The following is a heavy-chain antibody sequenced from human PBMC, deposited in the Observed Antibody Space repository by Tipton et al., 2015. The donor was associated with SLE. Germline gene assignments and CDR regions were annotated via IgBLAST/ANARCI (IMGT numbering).Heavy chain of an antibody. Sequence: RSLRLSCAASGFTFSSYAMHWVRQAPGKGLEWVTVISYDGSNKYYADSVKGRFTISRDNSKNTLYLQMNSLRAEDTAVYYCARGGSSWYTSRFDDWGQGTLVTVSS. J-gene: IGHJ4*02. D-gene: IGHD6-13*01. V-gene: IGHV3-30*04. CDR1: GFTFSSYA. CDR3: ARGGSSWYTSRFDD. CDR2: ISYDGSNK.